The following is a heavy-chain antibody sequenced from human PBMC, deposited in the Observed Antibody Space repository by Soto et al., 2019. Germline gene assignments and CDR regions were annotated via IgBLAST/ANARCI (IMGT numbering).Heavy chain of an antibody. CDR2: MSYDGSDT. Sequence: GGSLRLSCVGSGFIFSNNGMHWVRQTPGKGLEWVAFMSYDGSDTFYADSVKGRFTISRDNSKNTLFLHMSNLKASDTAIYYCGTWRGSSWFDYWGPGTLVTVSS. CDR1: GFIFSNNG. CDR3: GTWRGSSWFDY. V-gene: IGHV3-33*08. J-gene: IGHJ4*02. D-gene: IGHD2-2*01.